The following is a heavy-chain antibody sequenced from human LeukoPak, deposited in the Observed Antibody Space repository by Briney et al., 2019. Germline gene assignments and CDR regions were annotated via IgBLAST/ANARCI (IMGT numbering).Heavy chain of an antibody. Sequence: GGSLRLSCAASGFTFSSYGMSWVRQAPGKGLEWVSAISGSGGTTYYADSVKGRFTISRDNSKNTLYLQMNSLRAEDTAVYYCAKNVERGAYCSGGSCYPYYYYYMDVWGKGTTVTISS. CDR2: ISGSGGTT. CDR3: AKNVERGAYCSGGSCYPYYYYYMDV. D-gene: IGHD2-15*01. J-gene: IGHJ6*03. V-gene: IGHV3-23*01. CDR1: GFTFSSYG.